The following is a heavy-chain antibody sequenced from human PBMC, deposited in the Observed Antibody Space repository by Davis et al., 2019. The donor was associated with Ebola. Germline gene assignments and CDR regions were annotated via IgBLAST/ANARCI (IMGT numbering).Heavy chain of an antibody. D-gene: IGHD2-21*01. CDR3: ARIVVVIATAHFDY. V-gene: IGHV3-21*01. CDR1: GSTSSSIT. CDR2: TCHCRRYI. Sequence: GGLLRPPFPPLGSTSSSITLTWFPQAQGTPLARVSSTCHCRRYIYYADSVKGRFTISRDNAKNSLYLQMNSLRAEDTAVYYCARIVVVIATAHFDYWGQGTLVTVSS. J-gene: IGHJ4*02.